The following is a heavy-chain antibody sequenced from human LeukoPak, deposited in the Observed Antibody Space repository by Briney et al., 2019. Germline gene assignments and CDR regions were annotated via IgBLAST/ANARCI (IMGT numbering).Heavy chain of an antibody. CDR3: ARGPKWLLPHYFDY. J-gene: IGHJ4*02. V-gene: IGHV6-1*01. D-gene: IGHD3-22*01. CDR2: TYYRSKWYN. CDR1: GDSVSSNSAA. Sequence: SQTLSLTCAISGDSVSSNSAAWNWIRQSPSRGLEWLGRTYYRSKWYNDYAVSVKSRITINADTSKNQFSLQLNSVTPEDTAVYYCARGPKWLLPHYFDYWGQGTLVTVSS.